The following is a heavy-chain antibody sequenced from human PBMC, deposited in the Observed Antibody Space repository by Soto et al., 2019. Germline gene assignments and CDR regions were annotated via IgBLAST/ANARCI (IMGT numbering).Heavy chain of an antibody. CDR1: GFTFSSYA. CDR3: AKGGGLGYCSSTSCYTFDY. CDR2: ISGSGGST. J-gene: IGHJ4*02. Sequence: GSLRLSCAASGFTFSSYAMSWVRQAPGKGLEWVSAISGSGGSTYYADSVKGRFTISRDNSKNTLYLQMNSLRAEDTAVYYCAKGGGLGYCSSTSCYTFDYWGQGTLVTVSS. V-gene: IGHV3-23*01. D-gene: IGHD2-2*02.